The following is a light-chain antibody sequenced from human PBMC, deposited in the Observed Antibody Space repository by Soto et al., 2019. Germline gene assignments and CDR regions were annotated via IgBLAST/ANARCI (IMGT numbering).Light chain of an antibody. V-gene: IGLV1-51*02. CDR2: EDY. CDR1: SSNIGDNY. J-gene: IGLJ3*02. CDR3: GTWDNSLTAWM. Sequence: QSVLTQPPSVSAAPGQKVTISCSGSSSNIGDNYVSWYQQLPGTAPKLLISEDYNRPSGIPDRFSGSKSGTSAALGITGLQTGDEGDYFCGTWDNSLTAWMFGGGTKVTVL.